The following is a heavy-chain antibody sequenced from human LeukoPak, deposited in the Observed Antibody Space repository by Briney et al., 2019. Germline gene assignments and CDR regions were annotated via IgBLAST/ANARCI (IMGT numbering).Heavy chain of an antibody. CDR1: GYSFNAYY. V-gene: IGHV1-2*02. D-gene: IGHD6-19*01. J-gene: IGHJ4*02. CDR2: INPNSGGA. CDR3: ARVARLEPTLFDYFDY. Sequence: ASVKVSCKPSGYSFNAYYIHWVRQAPGQGLEWMGWINPNSGGAKYAQKFQGRVTMTRDPSISTAYMELSSLGSDDTAVYYCARVARLEPTLFDYFDYWGQGTLVTVSS.